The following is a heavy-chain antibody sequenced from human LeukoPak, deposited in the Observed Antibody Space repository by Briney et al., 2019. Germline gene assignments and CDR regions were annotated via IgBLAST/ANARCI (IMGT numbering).Heavy chain of an antibody. V-gene: IGHV1-69*04. CDR3: ARSSERRVAGTSSYYYEGMHV. CDR2: IIPILGIA. Sequence: SVKVSCKASGGTFSSYAISWVRQAPGQGLEWMGRIIPILGIANYAQKFQGRVTITADKSTSTAYMELSSLRSEDTAVYYCARSSERRVAGTSSYYYEGMHVWGQGTTVPVSS. J-gene: IGHJ6*02. D-gene: IGHD6-19*01. CDR1: GGTFSSYA.